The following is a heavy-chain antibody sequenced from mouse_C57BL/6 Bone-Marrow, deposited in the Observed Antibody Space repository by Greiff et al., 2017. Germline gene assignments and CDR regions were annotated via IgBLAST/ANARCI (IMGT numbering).Heavy chain of an antibody. Sequence: QVQLQQSGAELVRPGTSVKMSCKASGYTFTNYWIGWAKQRPGHGLEWIGDIYPGGGYTNYNEKFKGKATLTADKSSSTAYMELNSLTSEDSAVYYCARNPPCYYGSAWFAYWGQGTLVTVSA. J-gene: IGHJ3*01. CDR3: ARNPPCYYGSAWFAY. CDR2: IYPGGGYT. CDR1: GYTFTNYW. V-gene: IGHV1-63*01. D-gene: IGHD1-1*01.